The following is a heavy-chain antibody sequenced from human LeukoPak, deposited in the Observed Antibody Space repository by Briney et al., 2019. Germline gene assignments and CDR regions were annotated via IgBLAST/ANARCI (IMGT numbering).Heavy chain of an antibody. J-gene: IGHJ4*02. D-gene: IGHD2-8*01. Sequence: PSQTLSLTCTVSGGSISSGGYYWSWIRQHPGKGLEWIGYIYYSGSSYYNPSLKSRVTISVDTSKNQFSLKLSSVTAADTAVYYCARLGMVYADYWGQGTLVTVSS. CDR2: IYYSGSS. CDR1: GGSISSGGYY. CDR3: ARLGMVYADY. V-gene: IGHV4-31*03.